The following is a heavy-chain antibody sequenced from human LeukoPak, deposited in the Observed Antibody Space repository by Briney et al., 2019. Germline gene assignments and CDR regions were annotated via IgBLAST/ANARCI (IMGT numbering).Heavy chain of an antibody. CDR3: ARDLSGSSSWYRVGWFDP. J-gene: IGHJ5*02. CDR1: GGTFSSYA. V-gene: IGHV1-69*06. Sequence: PWASVKVSCKASGGTFSSYAISWVRQAPGQGLEWMGGIIPIFGTANYAQKFQGRVTITADKSTSTAYMELSSLRSEDTAVYYCARDLSGSSSWYRVGWFDPWGQGTLVTVSS. CDR2: IIPIFGTA. D-gene: IGHD6-13*01.